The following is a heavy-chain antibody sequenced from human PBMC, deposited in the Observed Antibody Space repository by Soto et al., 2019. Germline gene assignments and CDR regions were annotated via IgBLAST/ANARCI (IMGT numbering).Heavy chain of an antibody. Sequence: GGSLRLSCAASGFIFSSYTMYWVRQAPGKGLEWVGVITYDGSNQYYADSVKGRFTISRDNSRNMLFLQMNSLRPDDTAVYYCARAPSGSYPEFDYWGQGTLVTVSS. D-gene: IGHD1-26*01. CDR2: ITYDGSNQ. CDR1: GFIFSSYT. V-gene: IGHV3-30-3*01. CDR3: ARAPSGSYPEFDY. J-gene: IGHJ4*02.